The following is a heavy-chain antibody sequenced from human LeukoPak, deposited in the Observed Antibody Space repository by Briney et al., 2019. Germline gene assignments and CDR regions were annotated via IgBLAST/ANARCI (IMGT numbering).Heavy chain of an antibody. CDR1: GGSISSYY. V-gene: IGHV4-59*01. D-gene: IGHD3-22*01. CDR2: IYYSGST. Sequence: SETLSLTCTVSGGSISSYYWGWIRQPPGKGLEWIGYIYYSGSTNYNPSLKSRVTISVDTSKNQFSLKLSSVTAADTAVYYCARGYDSSGYPDAFDIWGQGTMVTVSS. CDR3: ARGYDSSGYPDAFDI. J-gene: IGHJ3*02.